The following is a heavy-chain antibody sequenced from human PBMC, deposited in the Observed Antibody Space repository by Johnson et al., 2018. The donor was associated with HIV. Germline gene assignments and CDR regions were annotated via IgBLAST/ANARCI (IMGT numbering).Heavy chain of an antibody. CDR3: ARGSGVGAFDI. CDR2: GSVI. J-gene: IGHJ3*02. D-gene: IGHD7-27*01. V-gene: IGHV3-11*04. Sequence: GSVIYYADSVKGRFTSSRDNSKNSLYLQMSSLRVEDTAVYYCARGSGVGAFDIWGQGTMVTVSS.